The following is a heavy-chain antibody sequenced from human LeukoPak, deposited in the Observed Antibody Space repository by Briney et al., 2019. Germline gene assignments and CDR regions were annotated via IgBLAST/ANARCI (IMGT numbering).Heavy chain of an antibody. V-gene: IGHV3-11*01. Sequence: GGSLRLSCAASGFTFSDYYMSWIRQAPGKGLEWVSYISSSGSTIYYADSVKGRFTISRDNAKNSLYLQMNSLRAEDTAVYYCAKVRTYYYDSSGYYYFDYWGQGTLVTVSS. CDR3: AKVRTYYYDSSGYYYFDY. J-gene: IGHJ4*02. CDR2: ISSSGSTI. CDR1: GFTFSDYY. D-gene: IGHD3-22*01.